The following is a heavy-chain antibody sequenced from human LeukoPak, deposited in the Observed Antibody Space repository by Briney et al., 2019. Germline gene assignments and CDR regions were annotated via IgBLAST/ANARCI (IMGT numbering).Heavy chain of an antibody. J-gene: IGHJ4*02. D-gene: IGHD2-8*01. Sequence: PGGSLSLSCAGSGFTFSSYAMSWVPQAPGKGLEWVSLISCSGFSTYYADSVKGRFTISRDNSKNTLYLQMNSLRAEDTAVYYCAKAPRGYEWFLDYWGQGTLVTVSS. V-gene: IGHV3-23*01. CDR3: AKAPRGYEWFLDY. CDR2: ISCSGFST. CDR1: GFTFSSYA.